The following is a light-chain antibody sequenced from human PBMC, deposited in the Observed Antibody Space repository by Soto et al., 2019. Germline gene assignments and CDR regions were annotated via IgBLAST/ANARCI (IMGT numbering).Light chain of an antibody. CDR3: QPRSTWSTFT. Sequence: EIVLTQSPATLSLSPGERATLSCRASQSVSSYLAWYQQKPGQAPRHLIYDASHRATGIPGRFSGSGSGTDFTLTISSLEPGEFAVYCCQPRSTWSTFTFGPGTKVHI. V-gene: IGKV3-11*01. CDR1: QSVSSY. CDR2: DAS. J-gene: IGKJ3*01.